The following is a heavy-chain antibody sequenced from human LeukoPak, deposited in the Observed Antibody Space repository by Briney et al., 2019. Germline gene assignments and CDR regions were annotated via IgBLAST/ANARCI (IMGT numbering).Heavy chain of an antibody. CDR1: GFTFSSYA. D-gene: IGHD1-26*01. V-gene: IGHV3-23*01. Sequence: GGSLRLSCAASGFTFSSYAMSWVRQAPGKGLEWVSAISGSGGSTYYADSVKGRFTISRDNYKNTLYLQMNSLRAEDTAVYYCAKGLKKVGATTFNYWGQGTLVTVSS. CDR3: AKGLKKVGATTFNY. CDR2: ISGSGGST. J-gene: IGHJ4*02.